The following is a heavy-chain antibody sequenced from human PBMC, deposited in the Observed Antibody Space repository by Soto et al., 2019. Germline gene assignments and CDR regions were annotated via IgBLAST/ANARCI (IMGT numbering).Heavy chain of an antibody. J-gene: IGHJ6*02. Sequence: SETLSLTCAVSGYSISSGYYWGWIRQPPGKGLEWIGSICHTGSTYYNPSLKSRVTISVDTSKNQFSLKLGSVTAADTAVYYCARDMTVRRYYYYGMDVWGQGTTVTVS. CDR1: GYSISSGYY. D-gene: IGHD3-16*01. V-gene: IGHV4-38-2*02. CDR2: ICHTGST. CDR3: ARDMTVRRYYYYGMDV.